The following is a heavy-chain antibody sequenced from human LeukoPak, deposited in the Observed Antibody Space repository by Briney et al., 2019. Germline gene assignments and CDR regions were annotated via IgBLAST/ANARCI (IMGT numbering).Heavy chain of an antibody. CDR1: GGSISGNY. D-gene: IGHD6-19*01. Sequence: SETLSLTCAVYGGSISGNYWSWIRQPPGKGLEWIGEINHSGSTNYNPSLKSRVTISVDTSKNQFSLKLSSVTAADTAVYNCARGGGSGWYVDYWGQGTLVTVSS. J-gene: IGHJ4*02. CDR3: ARGGGSGWYVDY. CDR2: INHSGST. V-gene: IGHV4-34*01.